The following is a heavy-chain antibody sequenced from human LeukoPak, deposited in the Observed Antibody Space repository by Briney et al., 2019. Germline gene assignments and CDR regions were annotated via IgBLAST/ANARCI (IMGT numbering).Heavy chain of an antibody. CDR1: GFTFSSYA. CDR3: TRRVGGTPDY. V-gene: IGHV3-23*01. D-gene: IGHD1-26*01. CDR2: IGTHSTST. J-gene: IGHJ4*02. Sequence: GGSLRLSCAASGFTFSSYAMTWVRQAPGAGLEWVSAIGTHSTSTDYPDSVKGRFTISRDDSKNTVFLQMTSLRVEDTALYYCTRRVGGTPDYWGLGTLVTVSS.